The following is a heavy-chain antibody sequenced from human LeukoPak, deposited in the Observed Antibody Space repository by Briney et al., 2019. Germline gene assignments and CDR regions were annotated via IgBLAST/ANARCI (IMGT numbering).Heavy chain of an antibody. CDR2: IYYSGST. J-gene: IGHJ4*02. CDR3: AREGGDFWSGYYRFDY. D-gene: IGHD3-3*01. Sequence: SETLSLTCTVSGGSISSSSYYWGWIRQPPGKGPEWIGSIYYSGSTYYNPSLKSRVTISVDTSKNQFSLKLSSVTAADTAVYYCAREGGDFWSGYYRFDYWGQGTLVTVSS. V-gene: IGHV4-39*07. CDR1: GGSISSSSYY.